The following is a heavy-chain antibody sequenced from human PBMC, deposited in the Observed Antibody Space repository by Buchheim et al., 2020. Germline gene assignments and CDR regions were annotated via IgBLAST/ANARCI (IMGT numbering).Heavy chain of an antibody. Sequence: QVQLQESGPGLVKPSETLSLTCTVSGGSISSYYWSWLRQPPGKGLEWIGYIYYSGSTNYNPSLKSRVTISVDTSKNQSSLKLSSVTAADTAVYYCARVGLRHYYYGMDVWGQGTT. CDR1: GGSISSYY. J-gene: IGHJ6*02. CDR3: ARVGLRHYYYGMDV. CDR2: IYYSGST. V-gene: IGHV4-59*01. D-gene: IGHD5-12*01.